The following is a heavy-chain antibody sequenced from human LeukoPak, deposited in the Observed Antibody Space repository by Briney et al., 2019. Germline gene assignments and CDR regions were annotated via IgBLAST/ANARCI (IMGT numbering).Heavy chain of an antibody. CDR3: ARGGSGYDYFDY. D-gene: IGHD5-12*01. Sequence: GGSLRLSCAASGFTFSSYGMHWVRQAPGKRLEWVAVIWYDGSNKYYADSVKGRFTISRDNSKNTLYLQMNSLRAEDTAVYYCARGGSGYDYFDYWGQGTLVTVSS. J-gene: IGHJ4*02. CDR1: GFTFSSYG. V-gene: IGHV3-33*01. CDR2: IWYDGSNK.